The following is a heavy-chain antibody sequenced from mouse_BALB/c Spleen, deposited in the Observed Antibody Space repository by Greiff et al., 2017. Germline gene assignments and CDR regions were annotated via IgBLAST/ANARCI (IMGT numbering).Heavy chain of an antibody. D-gene: IGHD2-4*01. Sequence: VQLQQSGPELVKPGASVRISCKASGYTFTSYYIHWVKQRPGQGLEWIGWIYPGNVNTKYNEKFKGKATLTADKSSSTAYMQLSSLTSEDSAVYFCARSGDYVLDYWGEGTTLTVSS. CDR2: IYPGNVNT. J-gene: IGHJ2*01. V-gene: IGHV1S56*01. CDR3: ARSGDYVLDY. CDR1: GYTFTSYY.